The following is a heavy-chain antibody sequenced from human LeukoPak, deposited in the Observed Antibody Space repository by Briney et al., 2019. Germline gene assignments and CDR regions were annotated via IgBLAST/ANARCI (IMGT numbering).Heavy chain of an antibody. J-gene: IGHJ1*01. D-gene: IGHD3-22*01. CDR1: GSTFSSYW. Sequence: GGSLRLSCAASGSTFSSYWMSWVRQAPGKGLEWVANIKQDGSEKYYVDSVKGRFTISRDNAKNSLYLQMNSLRAEDTAVYYCARDLGDYYDSSGYMHWGQGTLVTVSS. CDR2: IKQDGSEK. V-gene: IGHV3-7*01. CDR3: ARDLGDYYDSSGYMH.